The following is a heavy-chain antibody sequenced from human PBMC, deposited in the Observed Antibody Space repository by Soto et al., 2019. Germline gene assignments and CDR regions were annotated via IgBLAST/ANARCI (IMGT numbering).Heavy chain of an antibody. Sequence: SVKISCKASGGPFSIYAISWVRQAPGQGLEWMGGIIPIFGTANYAQKFQGRVTITADKSTSTAYMALSSLRSEDTAVYYCAAQWLGSYFHYVMEVWAEGTQVTVCS. D-gene: IGHD6-19*01. J-gene: IGHJ6*02. V-gene: IGHV1-69*06. CDR1: GGPFSIYA. CDR3: AAQWLGSYFHYVMEV. CDR2: IIPIFGTA.